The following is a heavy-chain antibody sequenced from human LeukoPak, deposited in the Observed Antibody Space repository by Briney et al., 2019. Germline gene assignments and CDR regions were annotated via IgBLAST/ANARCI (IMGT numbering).Heavy chain of an antibody. CDR3: ARGERILTGYSYDY. V-gene: IGHV1-2*02. J-gene: IGHJ4*02. D-gene: IGHD3-9*01. CDR1: GYTFTGYY. CDR2: INPNSGGT. Sequence: ASGKVSCKASGYTFTGYYMHWVRQAPGQGLEWMGWINPNSGGTNYAQKFQGRVTMTRDTSISTAYMELSRLRSDDTAVYYCARGERILTGYSYDYWGQGTLVTVSS.